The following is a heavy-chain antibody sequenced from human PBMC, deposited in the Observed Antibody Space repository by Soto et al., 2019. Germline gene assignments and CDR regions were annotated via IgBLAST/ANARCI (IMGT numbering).Heavy chain of an antibody. D-gene: IGHD3-10*01. J-gene: IGHJ6*02. CDR1: GGTFSSYA. CDR2: IIPIFGTA. V-gene: IGHV1-69*01. Sequence: QVQLVQSGAEVKKPGSSVKVSCKASGGTFSSYAISWVRQAPGQGLEWMGGIIPIFGTANYAQKFQGRVTITADETTSTANMELRSMRSEDTAVYYCANERFGVYGMDVWGQGTTVTVS. CDR3: ANERFGVYGMDV.